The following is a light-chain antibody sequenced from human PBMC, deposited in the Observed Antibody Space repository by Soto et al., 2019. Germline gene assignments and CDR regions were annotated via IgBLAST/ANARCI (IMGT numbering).Light chain of an antibody. Sequence: DIQMTQSPSSLSASVEDRVIITFRASQSISNYLNWYQQKPGKAPKLLIFAASSLQSGVPSRFSGSRSGPDFTLTISSLQPEDFATYYCQQSYSSPPTFGQGTKVDIK. CDR3: QQSYSSPPT. CDR2: AAS. V-gene: IGKV1-39*01. CDR1: QSISNY. J-gene: IGKJ1*01.